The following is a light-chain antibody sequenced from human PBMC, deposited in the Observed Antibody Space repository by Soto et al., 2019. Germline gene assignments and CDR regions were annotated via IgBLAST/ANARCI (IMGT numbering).Light chain of an antibody. CDR2: GAS. J-gene: IGKJ1*01. CDR1: QSVSNNY. Sequence: IGLTKSPCTLPLSPGERATLSCRASQSVSNNYLAWYQQKPGQAPRLLIYGASNRATGIPDRFSGSGSGTDFTLTISRLEPEDFAVYYCQQYGSSGTFGQGTKVDIK. CDR3: QQYGSSGT. V-gene: IGKV3-20*01.